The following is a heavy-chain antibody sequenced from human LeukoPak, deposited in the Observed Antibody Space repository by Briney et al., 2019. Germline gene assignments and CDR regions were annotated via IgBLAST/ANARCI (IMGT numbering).Heavy chain of an antibody. V-gene: IGHV4-38-2*02. CDR3: ARTPYSSEGY. J-gene: IGHJ4*02. CDR1: GSSISSGYY. D-gene: IGHD6-19*01. Sequence: PSETLSLTCTVSGSSISSGYYWGWIRQPPGKALEWIGSIYHSGSTYYNPSLKSRVTISVDTSKNQFSLKLSSVTAADTAVYYCARTPYSSEGYWGQGTLVTVSS. CDR2: IYHSGST.